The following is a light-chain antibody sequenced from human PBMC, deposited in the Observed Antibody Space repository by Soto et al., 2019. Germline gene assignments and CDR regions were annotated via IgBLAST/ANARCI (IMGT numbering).Light chain of an antibody. J-gene: IGLJ2*01. Sequence: QSALTQPPSASGSSGQSVTISCTGTSSDVGGYNYVSWYQQHPGKAPKLMIYEVSKRPSGVPDRFSGSKSGNTASLTVSGLQAEDEADYYCSSYAGSNNFVVFGGGTKLTLL. CDR3: SSYAGSNNFVV. V-gene: IGLV2-8*01. CDR2: EVS. CDR1: SSDVGGYNY.